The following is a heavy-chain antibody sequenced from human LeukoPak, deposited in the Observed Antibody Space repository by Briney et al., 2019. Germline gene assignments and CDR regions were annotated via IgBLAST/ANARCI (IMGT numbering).Heavy chain of an antibody. J-gene: IGHJ2*01. CDR3: ARETAAAAYWYFDL. CDR1: GDSVSSNSAA. V-gene: IGHV6-1*01. CDR2: TYYRSRWYN. D-gene: IGHD6-13*01. Sequence: SQTLSLTCAISGDSVSSNSAAWNWIRRSPSRGLEWLGRTYYRSRWYNDYAVFVKSRMTINPDTSKNQFSLHLNSVTPEDTAVYYCARETAAAAYWYFDLWGRGALVTVSS.